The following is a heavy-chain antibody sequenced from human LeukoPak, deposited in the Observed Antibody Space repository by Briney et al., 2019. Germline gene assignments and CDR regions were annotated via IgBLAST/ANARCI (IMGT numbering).Heavy chain of an antibody. CDR2: IYTSGST. V-gene: IGHV4-4*09. CDR1: GGSISSYH. J-gene: IGHJ4*02. Sequence: SETLSLTCTVSGGSISSYHWSWIRQPPGKGLEWIGYIYTSGSTNYNPSLKSRVTISVDTSKNQFSLKLSSVTAAGTAVYYCARHPRSGHAFDYWGQGTLVTVSS. CDR3: ARHPRSGHAFDY.